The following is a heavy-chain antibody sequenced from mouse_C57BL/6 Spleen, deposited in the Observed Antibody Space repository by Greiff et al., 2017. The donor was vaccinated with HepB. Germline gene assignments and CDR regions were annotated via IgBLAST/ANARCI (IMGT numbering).Heavy chain of an antibody. CDR1: GYTFTSYW. CDR2: IDPSDSYT. J-gene: IGHJ3*01. Sequence: QVQLQQPGAELVMPGASVKLSCKASGYTFTSYWMHWVKQRPGQGLEWIGEIDPSDSYTNYNQKFKGKSTVTVDKSSSTAYMQLSSLTSEDSAVYYCARSAIDRRGWVAYWGQGTLVTVSA. V-gene: IGHV1-69*01. CDR3: ARSAIDRRGWVAY.